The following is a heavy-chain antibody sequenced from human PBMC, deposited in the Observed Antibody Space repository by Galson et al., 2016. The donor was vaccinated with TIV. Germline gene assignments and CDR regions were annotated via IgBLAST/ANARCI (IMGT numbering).Heavy chain of an antibody. V-gene: IGHV1-69*13. CDR3: ARGRNYYESVAYWD. CDR2: ITAIFRTA. J-gene: IGHJ4*02. CDR1: GVTFNSYA. D-gene: IGHD3-22*01. Sequence: SVKVSRKASGVTFNSYAISWVRQAPGQGLEWMGGITAIFRTANYAQKFQGRVTITADESTSTAYMDLSSLRYEDTAVFYCARGRNYYESVAYWDWGQGTLVTVSS.